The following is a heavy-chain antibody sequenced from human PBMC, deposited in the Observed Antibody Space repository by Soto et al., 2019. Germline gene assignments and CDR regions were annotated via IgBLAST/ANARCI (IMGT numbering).Heavy chain of an antibody. CDR3: ARVDTYDYYYSIDV. D-gene: IGHD5-18*01. CDR2: VYSSGTT. J-gene: IGHJ6*02. Sequence: EVQLVETGGGLIQPGGSLSLSCAASGLAVTSNYMSWVRQAPGKGLVWVSIVYSSGTTYYEDSVKGGFTFSRDKSKNTIYLQMRNLRAEDTAVYYCARVDTYDYYYSIDVWGQGTTVTVSS. CDR1: GLAVTSNY. V-gene: IGHV3-53*02.